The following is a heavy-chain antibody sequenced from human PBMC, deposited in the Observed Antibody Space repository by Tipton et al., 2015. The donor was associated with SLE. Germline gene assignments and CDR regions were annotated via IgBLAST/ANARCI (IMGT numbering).Heavy chain of an antibody. J-gene: IGHJ6*03. D-gene: IGHD4-17*01. CDR3: ARGVPFGAYAGLSRYYMDV. CDR2: IYYSGST. CDR1: GGSISSSRYY. Sequence: TLSLTCPVSGGSISSSRYYWGWIRQPPGKGLEWIGSIYYSGSTYYNPSLKSRVTISVDRSGNHFSLKLTFVTAADTAVYYCARGVPFGAYAGLSRYYMDVWGKGTTVTVSS. V-gene: IGHV4-39*07.